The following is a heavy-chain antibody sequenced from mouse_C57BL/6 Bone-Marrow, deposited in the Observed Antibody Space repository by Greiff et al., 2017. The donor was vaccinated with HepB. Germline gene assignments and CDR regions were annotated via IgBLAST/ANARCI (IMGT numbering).Heavy chain of an antibody. J-gene: IGHJ4*01. CDR3: ARTTTVVEDYAMDY. Sequence: VQLQQSGAELVKPGASVKLSCKASGYTFTSYWMHWVKQRPGQGLEWIGMIHPNSGSTNYNEKFKSKATLTVDKSSSTAYMQLSSLTSEDSAVYYCARTTTVVEDYAMDYWGQGTSVTVSS. V-gene: IGHV1-64*01. CDR1: GYTFTSYW. CDR2: IHPNSGST. D-gene: IGHD1-1*01.